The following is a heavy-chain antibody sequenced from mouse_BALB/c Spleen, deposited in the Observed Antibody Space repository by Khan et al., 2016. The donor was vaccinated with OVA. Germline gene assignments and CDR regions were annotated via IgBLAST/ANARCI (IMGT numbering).Heavy chain of an antibody. J-gene: IGHJ3*01. Sequence: QVQLKESGPGLVQPSQSLSITCTVSGFSLTTYGVHWVRQSPGKGLEWLGVIWSGGTTDYSSALISRLSITKDNSKSQVFFKMNSLQANDTAIYYCTGNYDYDEGEDNWGQGTLVTVSA. CDR1: GFSLTTYG. CDR3: TGNYDYDEGEDN. V-gene: IGHV2-2*02. D-gene: IGHD2-4*01. CDR2: IWSGGTT.